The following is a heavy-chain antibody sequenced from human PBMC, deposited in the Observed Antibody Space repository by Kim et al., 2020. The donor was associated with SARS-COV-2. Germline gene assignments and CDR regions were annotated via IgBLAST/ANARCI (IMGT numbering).Heavy chain of an antibody. CDR1: GFTFSSYA. V-gene: IGHV3-23*01. D-gene: IGHD1-26*01. CDR3: ARDEGSGSYYGLVDY. Sequence: GGSLRLSCAASGFTFSSYAMSWVRQAPGKGLEWVSAISGSGGSTYYADSVKGRFTISRDNSKNTLYLQMNSLRAEDTAVYYCARDEGSGSYYGLVDYWGQGTLVTVSS. J-gene: IGHJ4*02. CDR2: ISGSGGST.